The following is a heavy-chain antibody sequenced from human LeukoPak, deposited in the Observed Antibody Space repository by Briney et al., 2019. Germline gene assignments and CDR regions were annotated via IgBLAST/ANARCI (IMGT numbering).Heavy chain of an antibody. CDR1: GYTFTSYA. D-gene: IGHD1-26*01. V-gene: IGHV1-3*01. Sequence: ASVKVSCKASGYTFTSYAMHWVRQAPGQRLEWMGWINAGNGNTKYLQKFQGRVTITRDTSARTAYMELSSLRSEYTAVYYWARDIAWAYYYFDYWGQGTLVTVSS. J-gene: IGHJ4*02. CDR3: ARDIAWAYYYFDY. CDR2: INAGNGNT.